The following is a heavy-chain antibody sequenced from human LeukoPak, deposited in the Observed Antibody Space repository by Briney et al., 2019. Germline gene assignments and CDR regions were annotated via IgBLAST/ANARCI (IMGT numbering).Heavy chain of an antibody. Sequence: PGGSLRLSCAASGFPFSNYWMSWVRQAPGKGLEWVASIKEDGSQKYYVDSVKGRFTISRDNSKNTLYLQMNSLRPDDTAVYFCAKGSHYYDSGGYYIEYWGQGTLVAVSS. CDR1: GFPFSNYW. V-gene: IGHV3-7*02. CDR2: IKEDGSQK. D-gene: IGHD3-22*01. CDR3: AKGSHYYDSGGYYIEY. J-gene: IGHJ4*02.